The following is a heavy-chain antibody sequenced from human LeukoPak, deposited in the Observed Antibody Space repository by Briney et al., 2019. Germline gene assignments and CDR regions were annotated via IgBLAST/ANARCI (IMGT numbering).Heavy chain of an antibody. Sequence: GASVKVSCKASGYTFTSYGISWVRQAPGQGLEWMGWISAYNGNTNYAQKLQGRVTMTTDTSTSTAYMELRSLRSDDTAVYYCARDLGRGIVLMVYAPYYFDYWGQGTLVTVSS. V-gene: IGHV1-18*01. D-gene: IGHD2-8*01. J-gene: IGHJ4*02. CDR3: ARDLGRGIVLMVYAPYYFDY. CDR1: GYTFTSYG. CDR2: ISAYNGNT.